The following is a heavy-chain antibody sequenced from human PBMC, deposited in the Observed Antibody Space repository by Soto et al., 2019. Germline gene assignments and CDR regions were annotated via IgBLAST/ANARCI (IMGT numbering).Heavy chain of an antibody. Sequence: GGPLRVSWAASEFTFSGHGMNWVHQAPGKGLEWVSYISSSSSTICYADSVKGRFTISRDNAKNSLYLQMNSLRAEDMAVYYCARDYSSYGPFDYWGQGTLVTVSS. CDR1: EFTFSGHG. CDR3: ARDYSSYGPFDY. CDR2: ISSSSSTI. D-gene: IGHD5-18*01. J-gene: IGHJ4*02. V-gene: IGHV3-48*01.